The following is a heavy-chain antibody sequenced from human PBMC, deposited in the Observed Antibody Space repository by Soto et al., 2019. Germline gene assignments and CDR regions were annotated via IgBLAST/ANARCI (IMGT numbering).Heavy chain of an antibody. V-gene: IGHV3-23*01. J-gene: IGHJ4*02. CDR2: ISGSGGST. CDR1: GFTFSSYA. CDR3: AKDLYYDFWSCNYVLGYFDY. Sequence: EVQLLESGGGLVQPGGSLRLSCAASGFTFSSYAMSWVRQAPGKGLEWVSAISGSGGSTYYADSVKGRLTISRDNSKNTQYLPMNSLRAEDTAVYYCAKDLYYDFWSCNYVLGYFDYWGQGTLVTVSS. D-gene: IGHD3-3*01.